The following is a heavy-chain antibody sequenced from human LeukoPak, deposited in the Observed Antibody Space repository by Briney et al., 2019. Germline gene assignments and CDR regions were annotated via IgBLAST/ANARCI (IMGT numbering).Heavy chain of an antibody. CDR3: ARGHYSGDNTPEY. Sequence: GGSLRLSCAASGFTFSGYDVSWVRQAPGKGLEWVSYISCSGSTKYYADSVKGRFTISRDNAKNSLYLQMNSLRAEDTAVFHCARGHYSGDNTPEYCGPGTLVT. CDR1: GFTFSGYD. CDR2: ISCSGSTK. V-gene: IGHV3-11*04. D-gene: IGHD4-17*01. J-gene: IGHJ4*02.